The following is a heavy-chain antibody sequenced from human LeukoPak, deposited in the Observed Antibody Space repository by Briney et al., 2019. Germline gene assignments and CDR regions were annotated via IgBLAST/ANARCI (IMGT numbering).Heavy chain of an antibody. D-gene: IGHD5-12*01. Sequence: GESLKISCKASGYSFNSSRMGWVRQMPGKGLEWMGRIDPSDSYTNYSPSFQGHVTISADKSISTAYLQWSSLKASDTAMYYCARGHSGYGSWGQGTLVTVSS. CDR2: IDPSDSYT. J-gene: IGHJ5*02. V-gene: IGHV5-10-1*01. CDR3: ARGHSGYGS. CDR1: GYSFNSSR.